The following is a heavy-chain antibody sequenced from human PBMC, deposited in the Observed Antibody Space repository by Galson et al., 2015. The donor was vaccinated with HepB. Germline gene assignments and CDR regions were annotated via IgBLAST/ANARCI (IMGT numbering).Heavy chain of an antibody. CDR1: GDSVSSNSAA. J-gene: IGHJ4*02. V-gene: IGHV6-1*01. CDR2: TYYRSKWYN. D-gene: IGHD5-12*01. Sequence: CAISGDSVSSNSAAWNWIRQSPSRGLEWLGRTYYRSKWYNDYAVSMKSRIAINPDTSKNQLSLQLKSVTPEDTAVYYCARQSGGNLNYWGQGTQVTVSS. CDR3: ARQSGGNLNY.